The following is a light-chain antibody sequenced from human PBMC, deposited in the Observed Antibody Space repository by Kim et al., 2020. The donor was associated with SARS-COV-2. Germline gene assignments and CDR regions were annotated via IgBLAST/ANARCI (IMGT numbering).Light chain of an antibody. V-gene: IGLV1-44*01. CDR3: ATWDDSLIGRV. CDR1: GPIIALNT. Sequence: GQRVTIPRSGGGPIIALNTVCCFPQLPGAAPKVLIHSKNQPRSGVPDRFSGSTSGASASLAISGLQSEDESDYYCATWDDSLIGRVFAEGTELTVL. CDR2: SKN. J-gene: IGLJ2*01.